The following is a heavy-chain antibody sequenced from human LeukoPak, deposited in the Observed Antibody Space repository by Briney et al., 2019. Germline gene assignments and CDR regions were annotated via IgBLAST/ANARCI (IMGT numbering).Heavy chain of an antibody. Sequence: GGSLRLSCAASGFTFSSYWMSWVRQAPGKGVEWVANIKQDGSEKYYVDSVKGRFTISRDNAKNSLYLQMNSLRAEDTAVYYCARADYGSGLVYYYYMDVWGKGTTVTVSS. CDR1: GFTFSSYW. V-gene: IGHV3-7*01. D-gene: IGHD3-10*01. CDR2: IKQDGSEK. CDR3: ARADYGSGLVYYYYMDV. J-gene: IGHJ6*03.